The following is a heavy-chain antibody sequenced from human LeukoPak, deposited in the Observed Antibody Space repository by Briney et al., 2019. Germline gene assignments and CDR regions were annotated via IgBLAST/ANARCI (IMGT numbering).Heavy chain of an antibody. CDR2: INPYSGGT. CDR1: GYTFTGYY. Sequence: ASVKVSCKASGYTFTGYYIHWVRQASGQGLEWMGWINPYSGGTNYAQDFQGRVTMTRDTSINTAYMELSSLRSDDTAVYYCARDDVSNWSPDFDYWGQGTLVTVSS. D-gene: IGHD6-13*01. CDR3: ARDDVSNWSPDFDY. J-gene: IGHJ4*02. V-gene: IGHV1-2*02.